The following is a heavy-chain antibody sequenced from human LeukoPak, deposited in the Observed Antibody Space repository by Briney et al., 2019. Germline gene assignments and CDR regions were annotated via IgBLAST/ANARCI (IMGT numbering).Heavy chain of an antibody. Sequence: ASVKVSCKASGYTFTGYYMHWVRQAPGQGLEWMGWINPNSGGTNYAQKFQGRVIMTRDTSISTAYMELSRLRSDDTAVYYCARDLFLYYYDSSGYYIDPWGQGTLVTVSS. J-gene: IGHJ5*02. CDR1: GYTFTGYY. V-gene: IGHV1-2*02. CDR2: INPNSGGT. D-gene: IGHD3-22*01. CDR3: ARDLFLYYYDSSGYYIDP.